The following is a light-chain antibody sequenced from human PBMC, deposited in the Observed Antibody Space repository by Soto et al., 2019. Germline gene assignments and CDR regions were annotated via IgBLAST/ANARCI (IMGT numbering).Light chain of an antibody. V-gene: IGLV2-18*02. Sequence: QSALTQPPSVSGSPGQSVTISCTGTSSDVGSYNRVSWYQQPPGTAPKLMIYEVSNRPSGVPDRFSGSKSGNTASLTISGLQAEDEADYYCSSYTRSSTLEVFGGGTKLTVL. CDR2: EVS. CDR1: SSDVGSYNR. CDR3: SSYTRSSTLEV. J-gene: IGLJ3*02.